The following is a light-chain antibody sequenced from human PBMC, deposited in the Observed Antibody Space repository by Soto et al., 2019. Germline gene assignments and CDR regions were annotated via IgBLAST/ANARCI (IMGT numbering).Light chain of an antibody. CDR2: LEGSGSY. Sequence: QRVLTQASSGSASLGSSVKLTCTLSSGHSSYIIAWHQQQPGKAPRYLMKLEGSGSYNKGSEVPDRFSGSSSGADRYLTISNLQFEDEADYYCETWDFNTRVFGGGTKLTVL. CDR3: ETWDFNTRV. V-gene: IGLV4-60*02. J-gene: IGLJ3*02. CDR1: SGHSSYI.